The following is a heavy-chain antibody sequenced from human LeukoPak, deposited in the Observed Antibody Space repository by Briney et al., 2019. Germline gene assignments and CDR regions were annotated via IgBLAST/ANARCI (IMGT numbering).Heavy chain of an antibody. CDR3: AKDLPAMVTGYDAFDI. V-gene: IGHV3-23*01. Sequence: PGGSLRLSCAASGFTFSSYAMSWVRQAPGKGLEWVSAISGSGGSTYYADSVKGRFTISRDNSKNTLYLQMNSLRAEDTAVYYCAKDLPAMVTGYDAFDIWGQGTMVTVSS. J-gene: IGHJ3*02. CDR1: GFTFSSYA. D-gene: IGHD5-18*01. CDR2: ISGSGGST.